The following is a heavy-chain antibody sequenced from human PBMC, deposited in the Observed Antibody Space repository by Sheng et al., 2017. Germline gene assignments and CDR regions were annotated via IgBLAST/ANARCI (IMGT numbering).Heavy chain of an antibody. J-gene: IGHJ6*02. Sequence: QVQLRQWGAGLLKPSETLSLTCAVYGGSFSGYYWSWIRQPPGKGLEWIGEINHSGSTNYNPSLKSRVTISVDTSKNQFYLKLTSVTAADTAVYYCARAGYSYGYAYYYPLDVWVQGATVTVSS. D-gene: IGHD5-18*01. V-gene: IGHV4-34*01. CDR1: GGSFSGYY. CDR3: ARAGYSYGYAYYYPLDV. CDR2: INHSGST.